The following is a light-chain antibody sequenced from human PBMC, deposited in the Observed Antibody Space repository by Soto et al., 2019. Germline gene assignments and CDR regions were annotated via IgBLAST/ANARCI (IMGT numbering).Light chain of an antibody. CDR2: GAS. CDR3: QQYGSSPLT. V-gene: IGKV3-20*01. J-gene: IGKJ4*01. CDR1: QSVSSNS. Sequence: DIVITQSPDSLAVSLGERATINCKSSQSVSSNSLAWYQQKPGQAPRLLIYGASTRATGIPDRFSGSGSGTDFTLTINRLEPEDFAVYYCQQYGSSPLTFGGGTKVEIK.